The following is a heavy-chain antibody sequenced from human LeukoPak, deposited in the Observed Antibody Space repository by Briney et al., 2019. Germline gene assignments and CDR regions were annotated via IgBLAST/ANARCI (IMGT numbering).Heavy chain of an antibody. Sequence: SETLSLTCAVYGGSFSGYYWSWIRQPPGKGLEWVGEINHSGSTNYNPSLKSRVTISVDTSKNQFSLKLSSVTAADTAVYYCARGRERDGYPTNFDYWGQGTLVTVSS. V-gene: IGHV4-34*01. D-gene: IGHD5-24*01. CDR2: INHSGST. CDR1: GGSFSGYY. J-gene: IGHJ4*02. CDR3: ARGRERDGYPTNFDY.